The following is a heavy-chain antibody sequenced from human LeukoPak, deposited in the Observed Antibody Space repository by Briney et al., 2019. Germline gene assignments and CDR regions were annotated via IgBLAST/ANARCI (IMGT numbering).Heavy chain of an antibody. J-gene: IGHJ4*02. D-gene: IGHD6-19*01. Sequence: PGGSLRLSCAASGLTFSNSWMSWVRQAPGKGLEWVANIKPDGSEKYYVDSVKGRFTISRDNAKNSLYLQMNSLRVEGTAVYYCARAMWLVYNWGQGTLVTVSS. CDR3: ARAMWLVYN. CDR2: IKPDGSEK. V-gene: IGHV3-7*03. CDR1: GLTFSNSW.